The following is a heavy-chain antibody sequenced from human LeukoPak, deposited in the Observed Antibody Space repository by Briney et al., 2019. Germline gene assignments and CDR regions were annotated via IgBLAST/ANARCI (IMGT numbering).Heavy chain of an antibody. CDR2: IRNKANYYTT. V-gene: IGHV3-72*01. D-gene: IGHD6-19*01. CDR1: GLTFSEHC. J-gene: IGHJ4*02. CDR3: TSLRVGGTPYFDN. Sequence: GGSLRLSCAASGLTFSEHCMDWVRQTPGKGLEWVGRIRNKANYYTTDYAASVRGRFTISRDDSKSSVSLQMNSLRTEDTALYYCTSLRVGGTPYFDNWGQGTLVTVSS.